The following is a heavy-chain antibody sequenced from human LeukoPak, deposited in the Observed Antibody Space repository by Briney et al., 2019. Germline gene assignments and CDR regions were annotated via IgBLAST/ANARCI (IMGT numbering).Heavy chain of an antibody. CDR3: ARDNGDYRSIYYYMDV. V-gene: IGHV4-31*03. J-gene: IGHJ6*03. CDR2: IYYSWSS. Sequence: ASQTLSLTCTVSGGSINSGGSYWSWIRQHPGKGLEWIGCIYYSWSSYYNPPLRSRVTLSLDTSKNQFSLKLSSVTAADTAVYYCARDNGDYRSIYYYMDVWGKGTTVTVSS. CDR1: GGSINSGGSY. D-gene: IGHD4-11*01.